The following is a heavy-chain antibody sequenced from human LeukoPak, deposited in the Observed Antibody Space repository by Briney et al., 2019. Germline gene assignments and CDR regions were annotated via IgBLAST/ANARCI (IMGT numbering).Heavy chain of an antibody. CDR1: RFTFSSYS. V-gene: IGHV3-21*01. J-gene: IGHJ4*02. D-gene: IGHD3-10*01. CDR2: INSSKRYI. CDR3: ASQGNMVRGVIFD. Sequence: PGGSLRLSCAASRFTFSSYSMNWVRQAPGKGLEWGSSINSSKRYIYYAHSVTGRFTISREKAKNSLYLQMNSLRAEDTAVYYCASQGNMVRGVIFDWGQGTLVTVSS.